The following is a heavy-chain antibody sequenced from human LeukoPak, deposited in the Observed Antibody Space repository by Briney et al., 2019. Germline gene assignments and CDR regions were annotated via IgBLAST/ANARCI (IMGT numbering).Heavy chain of an antibody. Sequence: GAAVKVTCKVSGYTLTELSMHWVRQAPGKGLEWMRGFDPEDGETIYAQKFQGRVTMTEDTSTDTAYMELSSLRSEDTAVYYCATKPITMVRGVIPDWGQGTLVTVSS. CDR1: GYTLTELS. V-gene: IGHV1-24*01. CDR2: FDPEDGET. D-gene: IGHD3-10*01. CDR3: ATKPITMVRGVIPD. J-gene: IGHJ4*02.